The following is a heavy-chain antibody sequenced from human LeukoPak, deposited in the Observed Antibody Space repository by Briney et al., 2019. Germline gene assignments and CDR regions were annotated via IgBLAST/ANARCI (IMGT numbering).Heavy chain of an antibody. CDR1: GGSISSYY. D-gene: IGHD3-16*02. V-gene: IGHV4-59*01. CDR3: ASALGELSFVFYY. J-gene: IGHJ4*02. CDR2: IYYSGST. Sequence: SETLSLTCTVSGGSISSYYWSWIRQPPGKGLEWIGYIYYSGSTNYKPSLKSRVTISVDTSKNQFSLKLSSVTAADTAVYYCASALGELSFVFYYWGQGTLVTVSS.